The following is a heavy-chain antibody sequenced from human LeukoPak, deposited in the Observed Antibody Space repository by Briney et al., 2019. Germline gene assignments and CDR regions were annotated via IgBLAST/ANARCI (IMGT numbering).Heavy chain of an antibody. CDR1: GGSFSGYY. D-gene: IGHD6-13*01. CDR3: ARARYSSSWFFDY. Sequence: PSETLSLTCAVYGGSFSGYYWSWIRQPPGKGLEWIGHIYTSGITTYNPSLKSRVTMSLDTSKNQFSLNLNSVTAADTAIYTCARARYSSSWFFDYWGQGTLVTVSS. V-gene: IGHV4-59*10. CDR2: IYTSGIT. J-gene: IGHJ4*02.